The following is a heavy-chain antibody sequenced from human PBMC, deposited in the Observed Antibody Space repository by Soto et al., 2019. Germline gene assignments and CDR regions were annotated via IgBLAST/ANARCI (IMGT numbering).Heavy chain of an antibody. CDR1: GGSFSVYY. D-gene: IGHD6-13*01. Sequence: SETLSLTCAVYGGSFSVYYWSWFRQPPGKGLEWIGEINHSGSTNYNPSLKSRVTISVDTSKNQFSLKLSSVTAADTAVYYCASGYSSSWYDYWFDPWGQGTLVSVSS. J-gene: IGHJ5*02. CDR2: INHSGST. V-gene: IGHV4-34*01. CDR3: ASGYSSSWYDYWFDP.